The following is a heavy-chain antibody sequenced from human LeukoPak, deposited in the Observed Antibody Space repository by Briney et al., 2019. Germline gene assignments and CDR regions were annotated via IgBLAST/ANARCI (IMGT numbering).Heavy chain of an antibody. V-gene: IGHV4-39*02. CDR3: ARDEAGTTY. Sequence: SETLSLTCTVSGGSISSSSYYWGWIRQPPGKGLEWIGSIYYSGSTYYNPSLKSRVTISVDTSKNQFSLKLSSVTAADTAVYYCARDEAGTTYWGQGTLVTVSS. CDR1: GGSISSSSYY. D-gene: IGHD1-7*01. J-gene: IGHJ4*02. CDR2: IYYSGST.